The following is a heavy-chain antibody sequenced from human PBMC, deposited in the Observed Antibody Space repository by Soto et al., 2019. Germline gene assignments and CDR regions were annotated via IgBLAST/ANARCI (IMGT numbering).Heavy chain of an antibody. V-gene: IGHV3-33*01. Sequence: LVESGGGVAQPGRSLRLSCATSGFSFSPSGMHWVRQAPGKGLEWVAIIWNDGSTTYYADSVKGRFTISRDNSKNTPYLQMNSLRDEDTAVYYCARDGSHYDVDYWGQGTLVTVSS. CDR2: IWNDGSTT. J-gene: IGHJ4*02. CDR1: GFSFSPSG. CDR3: ARDGSHYDVDY. D-gene: IGHD4-4*01.